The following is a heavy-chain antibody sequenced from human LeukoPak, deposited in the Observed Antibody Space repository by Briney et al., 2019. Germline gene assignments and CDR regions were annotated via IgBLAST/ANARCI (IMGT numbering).Heavy chain of an antibody. CDR2: TYNSGST. CDR3: ARDGGPLIVVVPAAIYGMDV. CDR1: GFSISSYY. D-gene: IGHD2-2*01. Sequence: KSSENLSLNCTGSGFSISSYYWSWIRQPAGNGLEGIGRTYNSGSTNYNPSLKGRVIMSVDTSKNQFSLKLSSVTAADTAVDYCARDGGPLIVVVPAAIYGMDVWGQGTTVTVSS. V-gene: IGHV4-4*07. J-gene: IGHJ6*02.